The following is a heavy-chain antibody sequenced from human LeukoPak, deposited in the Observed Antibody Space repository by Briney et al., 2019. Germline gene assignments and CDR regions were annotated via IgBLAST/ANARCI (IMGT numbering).Heavy chain of an antibody. CDR3: ARRLGWDYDSSGYKFAY. J-gene: IGHJ4*02. D-gene: IGHD3-22*01. CDR2: IYPGDSDT. Sequence: GESLKISCKGSGYSFTGYWIGWVRQMPGKGLEWMGIIYPGDSDTRYSPSFQGQVTITADKSISTVYLQWSSLTASDTAMYYCARRLGWDYDSSGYKFAYWGQGTLVTVSS. CDR1: GYSFTGYW. V-gene: IGHV5-51*01.